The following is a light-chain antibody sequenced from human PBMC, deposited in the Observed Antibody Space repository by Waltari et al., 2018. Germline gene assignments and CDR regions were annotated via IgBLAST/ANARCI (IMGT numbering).Light chain of an antibody. V-gene: IGKV1-39*01. J-gene: IGKJ5*01. Sequence: TCRASRGIDSYLNWYQQRPGRAPKLLIYDASTLQREVPTRFSGGGIGTDFTLSINNLQPEDFATYVCQQSYSPPFTFGQGTRLEI. CDR1: RGIDSY. CDR2: DAS. CDR3: QQSYSPPFT.